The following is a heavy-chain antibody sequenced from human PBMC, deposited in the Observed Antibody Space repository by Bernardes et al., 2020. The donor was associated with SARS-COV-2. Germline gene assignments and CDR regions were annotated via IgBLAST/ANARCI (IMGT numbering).Heavy chain of an antibody. CDR2: ISSSSSYT. J-gene: IGHJ6*02. CDR1: GFTFSDYY. V-gene: IGHV3-11*06. Sequence: GGSLRLSRAASGFTFSDYYMSWIRQAPGKGLEWVSYISSSSSYTNYADSVKGRFTISRDNAKNSLYLQMNSLRAEDRALYYCARVTRGSWSYGMDVWGQGTTVTVSS. D-gene: IGHD6-13*01. CDR3: ARVTRGSWSYGMDV.